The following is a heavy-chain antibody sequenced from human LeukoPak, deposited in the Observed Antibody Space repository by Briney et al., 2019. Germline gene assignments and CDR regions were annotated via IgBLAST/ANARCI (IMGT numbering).Heavy chain of an antibody. CDR1: GGSFSGYY. CDR2: INHSGST. CDR3: ARGRIAVTGFNWFDP. V-gene: IGHV4-34*01. Sequence: PSETLSLTCGVYGGSFSGYYWSWIRQPPGKGLEWIGEINHSGSTNYNPSLKSRVTISVDTSKNQFSLKLSSVTAADTAVYYCARGRIAVTGFNWFDPWGQGTLVTVSS. D-gene: IGHD2-21*02. J-gene: IGHJ5*02.